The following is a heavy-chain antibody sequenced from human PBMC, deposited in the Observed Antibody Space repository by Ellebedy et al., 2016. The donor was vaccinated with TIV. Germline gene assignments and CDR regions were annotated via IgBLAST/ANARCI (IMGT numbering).Heavy chain of an antibody. CDR3: ARARGQYLYGSGSYFTN. D-gene: IGHD3-10*01. CDR1: GGSLSRYF. V-gene: IGHV4-34*01. CDR2: INASGTT. J-gene: IGHJ4*02. Sequence: MPSETLSLTCAVYGGSLSRYFWSWVRQPPGKGLEWIGEINASGTTNNNPSLKNRVTISVDTPKRQFSLRLTSVTAADTAVYYCARARGQYLYGSGSYFTNWGQGEMVTVSS.